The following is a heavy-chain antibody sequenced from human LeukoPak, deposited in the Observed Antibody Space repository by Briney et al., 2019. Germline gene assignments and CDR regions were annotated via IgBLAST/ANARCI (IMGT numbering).Heavy chain of an antibody. CDR1: GFTFSSYW. Sequence: GGSLRLSCAASGFTFSSYWMSWVRQAPGKGLEWVANIKQDGSEKYYVDSVKGRFTISRDNAKNSLYLQMNSLRAEDTAVYYCAREGWGFYGSGSNPSMDYYYYYMDVWGKGTTVTVS. CDR3: AREGWGFYGSGSNPSMDYYYYYMDV. CDR2: IKQDGSEK. D-gene: IGHD3-10*01. V-gene: IGHV3-7*01. J-gene: IGHJ6*03.